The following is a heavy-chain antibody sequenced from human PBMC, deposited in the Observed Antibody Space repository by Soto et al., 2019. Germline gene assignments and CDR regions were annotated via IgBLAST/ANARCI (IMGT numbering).Heavy chain of an antibody. CDR1: GGSVSGYY. Sequence: QVQLQESGPGLVKASETLSLTCSVSGGSVSGYYWSWIRQPAGKGLEWIGRVYHTGYTNYNPSLRGRVTMSLDTSKNQISLKLTSVTAADTAVYFCAKDPLVGGWAARPGSWFDPWGLGTLVTVSS. CDR2: VYHTGYT. CDR3: AKDPLVGGWAARPGSWFDP. V-gene: IGHV4-4*07. J-gene: IGHJ5*02. D-gene: IGHD6-6*01.